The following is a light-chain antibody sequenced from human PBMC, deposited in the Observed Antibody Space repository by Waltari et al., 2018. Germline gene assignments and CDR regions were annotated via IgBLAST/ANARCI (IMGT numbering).Light chain of an antibody. J-gene: IGKJ1*01. CDR3: MQAAQFPWT. Sequence: DIVMTQTPLSAPVTLGQPASISCRCSQSPVHSNGNTYLTWLQQRPGQPPRPLMYEISKRFSGVPDRFSGSGAGTVFTLKISRVEEGDVGVYYCMQAAQFPWTFGQGTKVEIK. V-gene: IGKV2-24*01. CDR1: QSPVHSNGNTY. CDR2: EIS.